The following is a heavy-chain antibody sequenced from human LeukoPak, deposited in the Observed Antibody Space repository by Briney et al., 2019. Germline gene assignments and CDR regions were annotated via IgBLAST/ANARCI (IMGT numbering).Heavy chain of an antibody. D-gene: IGHD5-12*01. CDR1: GFTFSSYG. J-gene: IGHJ4*02. V-gene: IGHV3-30*18. CDR2: ISYDGSNE. CDR3: AKGGEYSGYDTKYYFDY. Sequence: PGGTLRLSCAASGFTFSSYGMAWVRQAPGKGLEWVAIISYDGSNEYYADSVKGRFTISRDNSKNTLYLQMNSLRAEDTAVYYCAKGGEYSGYDTKYYFDYWGQGTLVTVSS.